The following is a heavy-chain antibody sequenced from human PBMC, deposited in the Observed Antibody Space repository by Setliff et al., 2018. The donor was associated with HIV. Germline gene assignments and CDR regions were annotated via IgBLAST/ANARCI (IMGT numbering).Heavy chain of an antibody. J-gene: IGHJ6*02. CDR3: ARFGVAYGIDV. Sequence: GGSLRLSCAASGFTYSGYWMSWVRQTSGKGLEWVATIKPDASERSYLDSVKGRSTISRDNAKNSLFLQMNSLRADDTAVYYCARFGVAYGIDVWGQGTTVTVSS. D-gene: IGHD3-10*01. CDR2: IKPDASER. V-gene: IGHV3-7*03. CDR1: GFTYSGYW.